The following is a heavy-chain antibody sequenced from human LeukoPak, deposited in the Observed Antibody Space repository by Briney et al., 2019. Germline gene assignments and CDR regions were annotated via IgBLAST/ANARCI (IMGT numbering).Heavy chain of an antibody. CDR1: GGSFSGYY. J-gene: IGHJ2*01. D-gene: IGHD2/OR15-2a*01. Sequence: SETLSLTCAVYGGSFSGYYWSWFRQPPGKGLEWIGEINHSGSTNYNPSLKSRVTISVDTSKNQFSPKLSSVTAADTAVYYCARYLPYWYFDLWGRGTLVTVSS. V-gene: IGHV4-34*01. CDR2: INHSGST. CDR3: ARYLPYWYFDL.